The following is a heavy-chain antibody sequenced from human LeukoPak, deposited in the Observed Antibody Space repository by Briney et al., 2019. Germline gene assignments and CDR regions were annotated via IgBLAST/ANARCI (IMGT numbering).Heavy chain of an antibody. D-gene: IGHD3-3*01. CDR1: GGSFSGYY. CDR2: INHSGST. Sequence: PSGTLSLTCAVYGGSFSGYYWSWIRQPPGKGLEWIGEINHSGSTNYNPSLKSRVTISVDTTKNQSSLKLSTVTAADTAVYYCARGLTVFVPMRNWFDPGGQGTLVTVSS. V-gene: IGHV4-34*01. CDR3: ARGLTVFVPMRNWFDP. J-gene: IGHJ5*02.